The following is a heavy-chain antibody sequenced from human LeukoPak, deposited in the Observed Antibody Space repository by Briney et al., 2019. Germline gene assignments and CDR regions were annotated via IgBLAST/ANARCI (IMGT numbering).Heavy chain of an antibody. Sequence: PETLSLTCTVSGGSISSYYWSWIRQPPGKGLEWIGYIYTSGSTNYNPSLKSRVTISVDTSKNQFSLKLSSVTAADTAVYYCARDLIAAAGINWFDPWGQGTLVTVSS. J-gene: IGHJ5*02. CDR3: ARDLIAAAGINWFDP. CDR1: GGSISSYY. V-gene: IGHV4-4*09. CDR2: IYTSGST. D-gene: IGHD6-13*01.